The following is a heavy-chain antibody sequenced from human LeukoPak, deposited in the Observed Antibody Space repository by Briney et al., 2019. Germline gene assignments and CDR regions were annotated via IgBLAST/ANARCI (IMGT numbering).Heavy chain of an antibody. D-gene: IGHD6-19*01. V-gene: IGHV4-59*10. Sequence: SETLSLTCTVSGGPISSYFWSWIRQPAGKGLEWIGRIYASGSTNYNPSLKSRVTMSVDTSKNQFSLNLSSVTAADTAVYYCARYTSGWYHDYWGQGMLVTVSS. J-gene: IGHJ4*02. CDR3: ARYTSGWYHDY. CDR1: GGPISSYF. CDR2: IYASGST.